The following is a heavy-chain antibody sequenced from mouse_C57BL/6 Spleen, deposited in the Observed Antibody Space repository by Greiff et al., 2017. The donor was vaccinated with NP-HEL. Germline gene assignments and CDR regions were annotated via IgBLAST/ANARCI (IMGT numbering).Heavy chain of an antibody. D-gene: IGHD2-4*01. CDR2: ISDGGSYT. J-gene: IGHJ3*01. V-gene: IGHV5-4*01. Sequence: EVQRVESGGGLVKPGGSLKLSCAASGFTFSSYAMSWVRQTPEKRLEWVATISDGGSYTYYPDNVKGRFTISRDNAKNNLYLQMSHLKSEDTAMYYCAREGLNYYDYSEGAWFAYWGQGTLVTVSA. CDR3: AREGLNYYDYSEGAWFAY. CDR1: GFTFSSYA.